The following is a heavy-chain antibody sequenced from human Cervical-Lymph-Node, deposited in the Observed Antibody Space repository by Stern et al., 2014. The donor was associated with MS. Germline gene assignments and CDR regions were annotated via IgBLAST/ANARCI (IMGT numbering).Heavy chain of an antibody. J-gene: IGHJ4*02. V-gene: IGHV3-53*01. CDR2: ITNVGSS. Sequence: EVQLVESGGGVIQPGGSLRLSCTASGFTVSRDYMTWVRQAPGKGLEWVSLITNVGSSFYTDSVKVRFTSSRDDSKNSVYLHMTSLRAEDTAMYYCARDTSSPERSDWWGQGTLVTVSS. CDR1: GFTVSRDY. CDR3: ARDTSSPERSDW. D-gene: IGHD1-1*01.